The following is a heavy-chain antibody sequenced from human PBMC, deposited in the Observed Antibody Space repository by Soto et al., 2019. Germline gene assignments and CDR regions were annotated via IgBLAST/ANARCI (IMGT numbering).Heavy chain of an antibody. D-gene: IGHD2-2*01. CDR1: GFTFSSYA. CDR2: ISGSGGST. CDR3: AKENLGYCSSTSCYGSSY. V-gene: IGHV3-23*01. Sequence: GGSLRLSCAASGFTFSSYAMSWVRQAPGKGLEWVSAISGSGGSTYYADSVKGRFTISRDNSKNTLYLQMNSLRAEDTAVYYCAKENLGYCSSTSCYGSSYWGQGTLVTVSS. J-gene: IGHJ4*02.